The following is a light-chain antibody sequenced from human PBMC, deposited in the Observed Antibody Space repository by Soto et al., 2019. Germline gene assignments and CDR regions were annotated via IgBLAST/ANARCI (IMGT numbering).Light chain of an antibody. J-gene: IGKJ5*01. V-gene: IGKV1-39*01. Sequence: DIQMTQSPSSLSASVGARVTISCRASQSISSYLNWYQQKPGKAPKLRSYGASGLQRGVPSRFSGVGSGTDFTLTISSLQPEDFASYECQQSYSTPLTFGQGTRLEIK. CDR3: QQSYSTPLT. CDR1: QSISSY. CDR2: GAS.